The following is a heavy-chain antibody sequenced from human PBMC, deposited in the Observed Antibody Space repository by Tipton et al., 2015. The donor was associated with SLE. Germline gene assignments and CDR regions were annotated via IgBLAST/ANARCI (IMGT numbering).Heavy chain of an antibody. J-gene: IGHJ6*02. V-gene: IGHV1-8*01. D-gene: IGHD1-14*01. CDR3: AATITNNYGVDV. CDR1: GYTFKDHD. CDR2: MNPRNGNT. Sequence: QLVQSGAEVRKPGSSVKVSCKASGYTFKDHDINWVRQATGQGLEWMGWMNPRNGNTDYAQKFKGRVTMTSDSSTTTAYMVLNSLKSDDTAVYYCAATITNNYGVDVWGQGTTVTVSS.